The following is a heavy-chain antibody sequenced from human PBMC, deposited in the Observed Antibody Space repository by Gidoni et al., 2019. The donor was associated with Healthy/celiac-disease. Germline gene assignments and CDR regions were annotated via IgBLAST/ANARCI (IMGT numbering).Heavy chain of an antibody. V-gene: IGHV4-34*01. CDR2: INHSGSP. CDR1: GGSFSGYY. Sequence: QVQLQQCGAGLLKPSETLSLTCAVYGGSFSGYYWSWIRQPPGKGLEWIGEINHSGSPNYNPSLKSRVTISVDTSKNQFSLKLSSVTAADTAVYYCARGMGYSSGWYPFDYWGQGTLVTVSS. D-gene: IGHD6-19*01. J-gene: IGHJ4*02. CDR3: ARGMGYSSGWYPFDY.